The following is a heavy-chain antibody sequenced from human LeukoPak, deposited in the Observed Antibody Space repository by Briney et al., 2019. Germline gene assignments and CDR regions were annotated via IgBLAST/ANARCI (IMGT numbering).Heavy chain of an antibody. CDR3: AKRSSGFHTVDY. J-gene: IGHJ4*02. D-gene: IGHD6-19*01. CDR1: GFTFSSYA. Sequence: SGGSLRLSCAASGFTFSSYAMSWVRQAPGKGLEWVSAISGSGGSTYYADSVKGRFTISRDNSKNTLYLQMNSLRAEDTAVYFCAKRSSGFHTVDYWGQGTLVTVSS. CDR2: ISGSGGST. V-gene: IGHV3-23*01.